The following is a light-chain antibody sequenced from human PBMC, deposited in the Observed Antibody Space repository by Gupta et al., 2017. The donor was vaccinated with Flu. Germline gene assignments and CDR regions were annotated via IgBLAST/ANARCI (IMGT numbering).Light chain of an antibody. CDR1: TSNIGSNY. J-gene: IGLJ3*02. CDR3: ATWDDSLSEWV. Sequence: QSVLAQPPSPSATPGQRVTISCSGSTSNIGSNYVFWYQQLPGTAPKLLIYRNDQRPSGVPDRFSGSKSGTSASLAISGLQSEDEADYYCATWDDSLSEWVFGGGTKLTVL. V-gene: IGLV1-47*01. CDR2: RND.